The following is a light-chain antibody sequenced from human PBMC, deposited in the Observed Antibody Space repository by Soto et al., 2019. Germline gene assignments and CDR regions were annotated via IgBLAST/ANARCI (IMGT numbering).Light chain of an antibody. CDR2: EVI. V-gene: IGLV2-14*01. Sequence: QSALTQPASVSGSPGQSITISCTGTSSDVGGYNSVSWYQQHPGKAPKLVIYEVINRPSGISNRFSGSKSGNTASLTISGLQAEDEADYYCSSYTSSSTRVFGTGTKGTVL. CDR1: SSDVGGYNS. CDR3: SSYTSSSTRV. J-gene: IGLJ1*01.